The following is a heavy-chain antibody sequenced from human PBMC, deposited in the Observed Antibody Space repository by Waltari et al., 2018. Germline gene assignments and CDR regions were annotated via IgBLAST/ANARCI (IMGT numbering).Heavy chain of an antibody. D-gene: IGHD1-26*01. CDR2: TNHSGST. V-gene: IGHV4-34*01. J-gene: IGHJ4*02. CDR1: GGSFSGYY. Sequence: QVQLQQWGAGLLTPSETRSLTCAVSGGSFSGYYWSWIRPPPGKGLEWIGETNHSGSTNYIPSLKSRATISVDTSKNQFSLKLSSVTAADTAVYYCARGPRRVGARNRDDYWGQGTLVTVSS. CDR3: ARGPRRVGARNRDDY.